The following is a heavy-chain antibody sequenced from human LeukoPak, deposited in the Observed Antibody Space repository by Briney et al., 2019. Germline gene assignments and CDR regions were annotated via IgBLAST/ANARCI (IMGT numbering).Heavy chain of an antibody. J-gene: IGHJ3*02. Sequence: SQTLSLTCAVSGGSISSGGYSWSRIRQPPGKGLEWIGYIYHSGSTYYNPSLKSRVTISVDRSKNQFSLKLSSVTAADTAVYYCARGALGDDAFDIWGQGTMVTVSS. D-gene: IGHD1-26*01. V-gene: IGHV4-30-2*01. CDR3: ARGALGDDAFDI. CDR2: IYHSGST. CDR1: GGSISSGGYS.